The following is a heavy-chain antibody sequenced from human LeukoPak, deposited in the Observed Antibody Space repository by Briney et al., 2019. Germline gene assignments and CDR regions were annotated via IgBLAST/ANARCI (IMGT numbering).Heavy chain of an antibody. J-gene: IGHJ4*02. D-gene: IGHD3-10*02. CDR3: ARGTSYCSGSSLWG. CDR2: INPNSGGT. Sequence: ASVKVSCKASGYSFTGYYMHWVRQAPGQGLEWMGLINPNSGGTNFAQKFQGRVTMTRDTSTSTAYMELSSLRADDTAAYYCARGTSYCSGSSLWGWVRETLVTV. CDR1: GYSFTGYY. V-gene: IGHV1-2*02.